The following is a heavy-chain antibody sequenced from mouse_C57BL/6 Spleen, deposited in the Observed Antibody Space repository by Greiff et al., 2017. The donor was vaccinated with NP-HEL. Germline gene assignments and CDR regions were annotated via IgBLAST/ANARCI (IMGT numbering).Heavy chain of an antibody. J-gene: IGHJ3*01. D-gene: IGHD1-2*01. CDR2: IDPETGGT. Sequence: QVQLQQSGAELVRPGASVTLSCKASGYTFTDYEMHWVKQTPVHGLEWIGAIDPETGGTAYNQKFKGKAILTADKSSSTAYMELRSLTSEDSAVYYCTRRWLLRLSAYWGQGTLVTVSA. CDR1: GYTFTDYE. V-gene: IGHV1-15*01. CDR3: TRRWLLRLSAY.